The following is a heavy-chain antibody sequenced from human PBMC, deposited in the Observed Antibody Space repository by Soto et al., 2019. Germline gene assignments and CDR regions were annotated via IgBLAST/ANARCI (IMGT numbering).Heavy chain of an antibody. Sequence: GASVKVSCKASGYTFTGYYMHWVRQAPGQGLEWMGWINPNSGGTNYAQKFQGRVTMTRDTSISTAYMELSRLRSDDTAVYYCARGDYLFSSGYDYWGQGTLVTVPQ. D-gene: IGHD6-19*01. CDR3: ARGDYLFSSGYDY. CDR2: INPNSGGT. CDR1: GYTFTGYY. V-gene: IGHV1-2*02. J-gene: IGHJ4*02.